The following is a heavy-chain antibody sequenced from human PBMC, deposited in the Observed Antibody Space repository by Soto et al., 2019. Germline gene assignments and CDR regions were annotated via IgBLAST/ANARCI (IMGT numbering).Heavy chain of an antibody. CDR3: ARGSVRGVHGMDV. CDR1: GGSISSYY. V-gene: IGHV4-59*01. CDR2: IYYSGGT. D-gene: IGHD3-10*02. J-gene: IGHJ6*02. Sequence: PSETLSLTCTVSGGSISSYYWSWIRQPPGKGLEWIGYIYYSGGTNYNPSLKSRVTISVDTSKNQFSLKLSSVTAADTAVYYCARGSVRGVHGMDVWGQGTTVTVSS.